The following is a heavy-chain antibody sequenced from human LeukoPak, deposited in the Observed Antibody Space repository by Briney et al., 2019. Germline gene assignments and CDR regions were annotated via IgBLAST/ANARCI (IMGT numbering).Heavy chain of an antibody. V-gene: IGHV3-7*03. Sequence: GGSLRLSCVVSGFTYSESWMSWVRQAPGKGLGWVASLNLDGSDKYYVDSVKGRFTISRDNAKNSLYLQMDSLRVEDTAVYYCAKGKRYPDYWGQGTLVTVSS. J-gene: IGHJ4*02. CDR1: GFTYSESW. D-gene: IGHD1-1*01. CDR3: AKGKRYPDY. CDR2: LNLDGSDK.